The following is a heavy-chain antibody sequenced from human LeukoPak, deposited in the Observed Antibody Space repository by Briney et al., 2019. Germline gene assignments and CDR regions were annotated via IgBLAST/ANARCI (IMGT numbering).Heavy chain of an antibody. CDR2: IRYSGNT. J-gene: IGHJ4*02. CDR1: GDSFRGNNY. Sequence: SETLSLTCTVSGDSFRGNNYWAWIRQPPGKGLEWIATIRYSGNTYYNPSLKSRVTISVDTSRTQISLKVNSVTAADTAVYYCARDAGNRPFDYWGQGTLVTVSS. D-gene: IGHD1-14*01. CDR3: ARDAGNRPFDY. V-gene: IGHV4-39*02.